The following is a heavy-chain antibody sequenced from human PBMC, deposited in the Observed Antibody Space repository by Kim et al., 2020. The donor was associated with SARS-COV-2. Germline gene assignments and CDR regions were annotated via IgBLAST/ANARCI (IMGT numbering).Heavy chain of an antibody. Sequence: SETLSLTCTVSGGSISSYYWSWIRQPPGKGLEWIGYIYYSGSTNYNPSLKSRVTISVDTSKNQFSLKLSSVTAADTAVYYCASSLDYYDSSGYPSVGAFDIWGQGTMVTVSS. J-gene: IGHJ3*02. D-gene: IGHD3-22*01. CDR1: GGSISSYY. CDR3: ASSLDYYDSSGYPSVGAFDI. CDR2: IYYSGST. V-gene: IGHV4-59*13.